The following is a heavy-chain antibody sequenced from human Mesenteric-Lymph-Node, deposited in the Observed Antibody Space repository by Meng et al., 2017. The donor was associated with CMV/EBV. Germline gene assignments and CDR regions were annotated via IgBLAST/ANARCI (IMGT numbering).Heavy chain of an antibody. CDR3: ARDRFFMEVGYYFDY. D-gene: IGHD1-26*01. Sequence: ASVKVSCKASGYTFTTYYIHWVRQAPGQGLEWMGIINPDGGSTIYAQNFQGRVTMTSDTSTSTVYMALSSLRSEDTAVYYCARDRFFMEVGYYFDYWGQGTLVTVSS. J-gene: IGHJ4*02. CDR2: INPDGGST. CDR1: GYTFTTYY. V-gene: IGHV1-46*01.